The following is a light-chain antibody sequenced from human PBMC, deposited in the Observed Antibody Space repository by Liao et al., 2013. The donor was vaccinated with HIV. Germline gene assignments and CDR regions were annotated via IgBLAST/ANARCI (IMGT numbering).Light chain of an antibody. Sequence: SYELTQAPSVSVSPGQTASITCSGDKLGDKYACWYQQKPGQSPVLVIYQDTNRPSGIPERFSGSNSGNTATLTISRVEAGDEADYYCQVWDSSSDLWVFGGGTMLTVL. V-gene: IGLV3-1*01. CDR3: QVWDSSSDLWV. CDR1: KLGDKY. CDR2: QDT. J-gene: IGLJ3*02.